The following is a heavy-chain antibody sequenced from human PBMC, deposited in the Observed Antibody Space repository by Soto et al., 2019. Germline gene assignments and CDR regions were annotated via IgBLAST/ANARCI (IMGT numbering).Heavy chain of an antibody. CDR2: IYYSGST. J-gene: IGHJ4*02. CDR3: ARDYDFWSGYHYFDY. Sequence: SETLSLTCTVSGGSVSSGSYYWSWIRQPPGKGLEWIGYIYYSGSTNYNPSLKSRVTISVDTSKNQFSLKLSSVTAADTAVYYCARDYDFWSGYHYFDYSGQGTLVTVSS. D-gene: IGHD3-3*01. V-gene: IGHV4-61*01. CDR1: GGSVSSGSYY.